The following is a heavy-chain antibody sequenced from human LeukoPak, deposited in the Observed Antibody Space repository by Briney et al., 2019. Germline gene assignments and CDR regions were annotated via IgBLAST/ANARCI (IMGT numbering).Heavy chain of an antibody. Sequence: ASVKVSCKASGYTFTSYGISWVRQAPGQGLEWMGWISAYNGNTNYAQKLQGRVTMTTDTSTSTAYMELRSLRSDDTAVYYCARDGTIFCSSTSCYTLFDYWGQGTLVTVSS. D-gene: IGHD2-2*02. V-gene: IGHV1-18*01. CDR1: GYTFTSYG. J-gene: IGHJ4*02. CDR3: ARDGTIFCSSTSCYTLFDY. CDR2: ISAYNGNT.